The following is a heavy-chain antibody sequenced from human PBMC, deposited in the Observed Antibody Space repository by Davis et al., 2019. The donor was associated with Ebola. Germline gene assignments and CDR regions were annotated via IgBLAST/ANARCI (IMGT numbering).Heavy chain of an antibody. CDR3: ARDPTIL. CDR1: GGSISSYY. J-gene: IGHJ4*02. D-gene: IGHD3-9*01. CDR2: IYYSGST. V-gene: IGHV4-59*01. Sequence: SETLSLTCTASGGSISSYYWSWIRQPPGKGLEWIGYIYYSGSTSYNPSLKSRVTISVDTSKNQFSLKLSSVTAADTAVYYCARDPTILWGQGTLVTVSS.